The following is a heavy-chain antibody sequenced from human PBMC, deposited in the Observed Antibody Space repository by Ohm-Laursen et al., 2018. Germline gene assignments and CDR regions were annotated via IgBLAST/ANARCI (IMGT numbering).Heavy chain of an antibody. V-gene: IGHV3-30*18. CDR2: ISYDGSNK. Sequence: SLRLSCAASGFTFSSYGMHWVRQAPGKGLEWVAVISYDGSNKYYADSVKGRFTISRDNSKNTLYLQMNSLRAEDTAVYYCAKQVVPAAMGWFDPWGQGTLVTVSS. J-gene: IGHJ5*02. D-gene: IGHD2-2*01. CDR1: GFTFSSYG. CDR3: AKQVVPAAMGWFDP.